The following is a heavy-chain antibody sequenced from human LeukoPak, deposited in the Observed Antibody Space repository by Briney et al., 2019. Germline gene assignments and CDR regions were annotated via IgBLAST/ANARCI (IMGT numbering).Heavy chain of an antibody. CDR1: GFTFSSYA. Sequence: GGSLRLSCAASGFTFSSYAMSWVRQAPGQGLEWVSGISESGGSTLYADSVKGRFTISRDNSKNTLYLQMNSLRAEDTAVYYCAKVLAYDFWSGPYFDYWGQGTLVTVSS. V-gene: IGHV3-23*01. D-gene: IGHD3-3*01. CDR2: ISESGGST. J-gene: IGHJ4*02. CDR3: AKVLAYDFWSGPYFDY.